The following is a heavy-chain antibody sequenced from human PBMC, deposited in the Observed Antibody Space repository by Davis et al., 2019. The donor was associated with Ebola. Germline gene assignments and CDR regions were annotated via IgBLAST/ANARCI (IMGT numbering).Heavy chain of an antibody. V-gene: IGHV3-66*01. J-gene: IGHJ6*01. CDR3: ARLGPRWLQGPIGLPPGTLLQEHL. D-gene: IGHD5-24*01. Sequence: GGSLRLSCAASGFTVSSNYMSWVRQAPGKGLEWVSVIYSGGSTYYADSVKGRFTISRDNSKNTLYLQMNSLRAEDTAVDYCARLGPRWLQGPIGLPPGTLLQEHLWG. CDR2: IYSGGST. CDR1: GFTVSSNY.